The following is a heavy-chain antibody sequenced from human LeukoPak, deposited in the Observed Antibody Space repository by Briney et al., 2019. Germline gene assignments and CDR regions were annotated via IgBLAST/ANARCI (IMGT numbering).Heavy chain of an antibody. D-gene: IGHD1-1*01. Sequence: QPGGSLRLSCAASGFTVSSNYMSWVRQAPGKGLEWVSVIYSGGSTYYADSVKGRFTISRDNSKNTLYLQMNSLRAEDTAVYYCASSGATGTLLGRYWYFDLWGRGTLVTVSS. V-gene: IGHV3-53*01. CDR1: GFTVSSNY. J-gene: IGHJ2*01. CDR3: ASSGATGTLLGRYWYFDL. CDR2: IYSGGST.